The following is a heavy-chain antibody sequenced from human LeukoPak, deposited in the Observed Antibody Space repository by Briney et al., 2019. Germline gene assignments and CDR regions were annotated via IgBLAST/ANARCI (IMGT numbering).Heavy chain of an antibody. CDR3: ARDRSGYDYWYFDY. J-gene: IGHJ4*02. V-gene: IGHV4-4*07. Sequence: SXXXSFTCTVSGGSISSYYWSWIRQPAGKGLEGIGRIYTSGSTNYNPSLQRGVTMSVDRIKKQVSLKLSSVTAADTAVYYCARDRSGYDYWYFDYWGQGTLVTVSS. CDR1: GGSISSYY. CDR2: IYTSGST. D-gene: IGHD5-12*01.